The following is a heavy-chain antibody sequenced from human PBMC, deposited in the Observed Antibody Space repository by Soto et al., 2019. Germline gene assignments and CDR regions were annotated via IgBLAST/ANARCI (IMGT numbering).Heavy chain of an antibody. V-gene: IGHV1-69*19. CDR1: GGTFSSYA. J-gene: IGHJ5*02. CDR2: IIPIFGTA. Sequence: QVQLVQSGAEVKKPGSSVKVSCKASGGTFSSYAISWVRQAPGQGLEWMGGIIPIFGTANYAQKFQGRVKITADESTSTAYMELSSVRSEDTAVYYCAGDLVGGSYPKRHNWFDPWGQGTLVTVSS. D-gene: IGHD1-26*01. CDR3: AGDLVGGSYPKRHNWFDP.